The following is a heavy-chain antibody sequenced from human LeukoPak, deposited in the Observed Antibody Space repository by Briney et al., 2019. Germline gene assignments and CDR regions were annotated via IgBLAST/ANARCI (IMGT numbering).Heavy chain of an antibody. CDR3: AREADPSLYASSSPDY. J-gene: IGHJ4*01. CDR1: GFGFSNFW. V-gene: IGHV3-74*01. Sequence: GGSLRLSCAASGFGFSNFWMHWVRQAPGKGLVWVSRIKPDGTTSVYADSVKGRFTISRDNLNNTLYLQMRSLRAEDTAVYFCAREADPSLYASSSPDYWGQGTPVTVSS. CDR2: IKPDGTTS. D-gene: IGHD6-6*01.